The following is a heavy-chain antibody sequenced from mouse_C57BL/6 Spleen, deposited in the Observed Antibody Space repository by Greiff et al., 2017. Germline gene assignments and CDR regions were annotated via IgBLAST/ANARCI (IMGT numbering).Heavy chain of an antibody. CDR2: INPNNGGT. D-gene: IGHD2-1*01. CDR3: ARSGIYYGNLYYFDY. V-gene: IGHV1-22*01. J-gene: IGHJ2*01. CDR1: GYTFTDYN. Sequence: EVKLQESGPELVKPGASVKMSCKASGYTFTDYNMHWVKQSHGKSLEWIGYINPNNGGTSYNQKFKGKATLTVNKSSSTAYMELRSLTSEDSAVYYCARSGIYYGNLYYFDYWGQGTTLTVSS.